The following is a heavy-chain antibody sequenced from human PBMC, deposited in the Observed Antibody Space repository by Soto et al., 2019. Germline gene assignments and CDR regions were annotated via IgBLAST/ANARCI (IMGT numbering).Heavy chain of an antibody. CDR3: AREGGYDSSGCPNFDD. D-gene: IGHD3-22*01. CDR2: IYHSWST. V-gene: IGHV4-30-2*01. J-gene: IGHJ4*02. Sequence: PSETLSLTCAVSGGSISSGGYSLSWIRHPPGKGLEWIGYIYHSWSTYYNPSLKSRVTISVDRSKNQFSLKLSSVTAAETAVYYCAREGGYDSSGCPNFDDWGPGTLVTVSS. CDR1: GGSISSGGYS.